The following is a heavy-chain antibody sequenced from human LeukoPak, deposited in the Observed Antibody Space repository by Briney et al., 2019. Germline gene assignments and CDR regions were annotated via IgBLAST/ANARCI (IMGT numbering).Heavy chain of an antibody. CDR2: IRYDGSNK. V-gene: IGHV3-30*02. D-gene: IGHD3-9*01. CDR3: AKNDILTGYDY. CDR1: VFTFSSYV. Sequence: QPGVSLRLSCAASVFTFSSYVMHWVRQSPGKGLEWVAFIRYDGSNKYYAHSVKGRLTISRDNSKNTLYLQMNSLRAEDTAVYYCAKNDILTGYDYWGQGTLVTVSS. J-gene: IGHJ4*02.